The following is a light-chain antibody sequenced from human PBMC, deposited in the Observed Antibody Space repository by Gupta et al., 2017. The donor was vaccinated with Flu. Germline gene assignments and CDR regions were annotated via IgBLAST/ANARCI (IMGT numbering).Light chain of an antibody. V-gene: IGLV2-14*01. J-gene: IGLJ3*02. CDR2: EVS. CDR3: SSYTSSSTTHWV. Sequence: QSALTQPASVSGSPGQSITISCTGTSSDVGGYNYVSWYQQHPAKATHLMIYEVSNRPSGVANRFSCSKSGNTASLTISGLQAEDEADYYCSSYTSSSTTHWVFGGGTKLTVL. CDR1: SSDVGGYNY.